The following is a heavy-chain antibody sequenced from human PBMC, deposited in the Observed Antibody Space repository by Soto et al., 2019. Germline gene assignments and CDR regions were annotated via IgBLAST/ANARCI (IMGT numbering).Heavy chain of an antibody. V-gene: IGHV3-23*01. CDR2: VSGGDGST. J-gene: IGHJ2*01. CDR1: GFTFSTYT. CDR3: TKQGYYWYFDI. D-gene: IGHD5-12*01. Sequence: EGQLLESGGGLVQPGGSLRLSCAASGFTFSTYTMHWVRQAPGKGLEWVSGVSGGDGSTYYADSLKGRFSISRDNAKNTVDLQINSLTSEDTAVYYSTKQGYYWYFDIWGRGTLVTVSS.